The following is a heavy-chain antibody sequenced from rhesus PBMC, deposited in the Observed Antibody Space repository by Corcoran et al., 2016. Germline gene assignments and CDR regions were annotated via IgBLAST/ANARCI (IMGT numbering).Heavy chain of an antibody. J-gene: IGHJ4*01. CDR2: SNHRNGNT. CDR3: TSRYIWTGLIDY. Sequence: QVQLVQSGAEVKKPGASVKLSCKASGYTFTSYYINWVRQDPGKVLEWMERSNHRNGNTGNEQKVQGRVNMTRDTSTSTAYRELSSLRSEDTAVYDCTSRYIWTGLIDYWGQGVLVTVSS. D-gene: IGHD3-3*01. CDR1: GYTFTSYY. V-gene: IGHV1S9*01.